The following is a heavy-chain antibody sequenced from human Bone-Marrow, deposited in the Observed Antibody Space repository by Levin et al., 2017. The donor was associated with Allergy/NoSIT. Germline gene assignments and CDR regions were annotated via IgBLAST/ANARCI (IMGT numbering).Heavy chain of an antibody. V-gene: IGHV1-69*13. CDR3: AKGSMGKDVLLSPFDY. J-gene: IGHJ4*02. Sequence: SVKVSCKASGGPFSSYSISWLRQAPGQGLEWMGGIIPIFGTVDYAQNFQGRLTIRADSSTHTTYMDLAGLRSDDTAVYFCAKGSMGKDVLLSPFDYWGQGTLVTVSS. D-gene: IGHD3-10*01. CDR2: IIPIFGTV. CDR1: GGPFSSYS.